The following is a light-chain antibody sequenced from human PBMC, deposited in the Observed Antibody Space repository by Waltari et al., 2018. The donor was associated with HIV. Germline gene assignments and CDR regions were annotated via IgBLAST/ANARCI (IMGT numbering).Light chain of an antibody. CDR3: YSAANYIWV. CDR1: ILDKKY. J-gene: IGLJ3*02. Sequence: SFELTPPSSVSVSPGQTARITCPGDILDKKYVRGPQQRPGQAPLLIIFKDNERPSGIPERFSGSSTGTTVTLTISGVQVEDEADYYCYSAANYIWVFGGGTRLTVL. CDR2: KDN. V-gene: IGLV3-27*01.